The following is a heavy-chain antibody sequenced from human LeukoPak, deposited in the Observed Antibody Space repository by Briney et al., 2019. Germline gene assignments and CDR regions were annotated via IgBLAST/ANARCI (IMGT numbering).Heavy chain of an antibody. CDR3: AIMHPYYDGSGYWVQ. Sequence: GGSLRLSCAASGVTFSSYAMSWVRQAPGKGLEWVSGISTSGGSTYYADSVKGRFTISRDNSRNTLYMQMNSLRAEDTALYYCAIMHPYYDGSGYWVQWGQGTLVTVSS. CDR2: ISTSGGST. D-gene: IGHD3-22*01. CDR1: GVTFSSYA. J-gene: IGHJ4*02. V-gene: IGHV3-23*01.